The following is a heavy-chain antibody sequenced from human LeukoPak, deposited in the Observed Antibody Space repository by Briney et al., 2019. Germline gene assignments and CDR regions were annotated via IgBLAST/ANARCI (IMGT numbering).Heavy chain of an antibody. Sequence: PSETLSLTCTVSGDSISSGDYYWSWIRQPAGKGLEWIGRISSSGSTYYNPSLKSRVTISVDTSKNQFSLKLSSVTAADTAVYYCARGQDAYFDYWGQGTLVTVSS. CDR1: GDSISSGDYY. J-gene: IGHJ4*02. V-gene: IGHV4-61*02. CDR2: ISSSGST. CDR3: ARGQDAYFDY.